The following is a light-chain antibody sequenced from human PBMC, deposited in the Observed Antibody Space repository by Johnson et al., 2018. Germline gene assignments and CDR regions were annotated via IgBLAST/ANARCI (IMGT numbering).Light chain of an antibody. CDR2: ENN. Sequence: QSVLTQPPSVSAAPGQKVTISCSGSSSNIGNNYVSWYQQLPGTATKLLIYENNKRPSGIPDRFSGSKSGTSATLGITGLQTGDEAVYYCGTWDSSLRAGTGFGTGTKVTVL. CDR1: SSNIGNNY. CDR3: GTWDSSLRAGTG. V-gene: IGLV1-51*02. J-gene: IGLJ1*01.